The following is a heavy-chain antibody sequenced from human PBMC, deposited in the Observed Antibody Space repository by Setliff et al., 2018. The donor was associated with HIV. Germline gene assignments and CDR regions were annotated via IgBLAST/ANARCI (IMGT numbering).Heavy chain of an antibody. Sequence: PGGSLRLSCAASGDSFRNFGLNWVRQAPGKGLEWIAYISSRSDSIYYADSVKARFTVSRDNSKNTLYLQMNSLRSEDTAVYYCARDLSSGSYFGYFDYWGQGTLVTVSS. V-gene: IGHV3-48*01. CDR2: ISSRSDSI. D-gene: IGHD1-26*01. CDR3: ARDLSSGSYFGYFDY. J-gene: IGHJ4*02. CDR1: GDSFRNFG.